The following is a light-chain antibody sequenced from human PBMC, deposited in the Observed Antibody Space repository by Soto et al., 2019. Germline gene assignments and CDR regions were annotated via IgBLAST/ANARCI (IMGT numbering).Light chain of an antibody. J-gene: IGLJ1*01. CDR2: RDN. Sequence: QSVLTQPPSVSGTSGQRVTISCSGCISNIGTNYVHWFQQLPGTAPKVLSNRDNQRPSGVPDRFSGSKSGTSASLAISGLRSEDEAQYYCAAWDDTVRSYVFGTGTKLTVL. CDR3: AAWDDTVRSYV. CDR1: ISNIGTNY. V-gene: IGLV1-47*01.